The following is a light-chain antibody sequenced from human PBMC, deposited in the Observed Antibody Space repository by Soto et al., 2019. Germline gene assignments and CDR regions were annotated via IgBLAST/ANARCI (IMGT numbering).Light chain of an antibody. CDR2: EVT. J-gene: IGLJ1*01. CDR3: TSYGGSNVPDV. CDR1: SGDVGSYNF. Sequence: QSVLTQPPSASGSPGQSVTISCTGTSGDVGSYNFVSWYQQLPGKAPKLIIYEVTKRPSGVPDRFPGSRSGNTASLTVSGLQAEDEAVYYCTSYGGSNVPDVCGGGTKVTVL. V-gene: IGLV2-8*01.